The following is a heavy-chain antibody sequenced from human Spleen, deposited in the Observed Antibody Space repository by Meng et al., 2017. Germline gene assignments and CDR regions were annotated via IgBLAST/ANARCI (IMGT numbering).Heavy chain of an antibody. V-gene: IGHV1-2*06. D-gene: IGHD5-12*01. J-gene: IGHJ4*02. Sequence: QLVQSGAEVKKPGASVKVSCDASGYTLSSDGFSWVRQAPGQGLEWMGRINPKSGDTHYAQRFQGRVTMTGDTSISTAYMELSRLRSDDTAVYYCARGGIVATLDYWGQGTLVTVSS. CDR3: ARGGIVATLDY. CDR2: INPKSGDT. CDR1: GYTLSSDG.